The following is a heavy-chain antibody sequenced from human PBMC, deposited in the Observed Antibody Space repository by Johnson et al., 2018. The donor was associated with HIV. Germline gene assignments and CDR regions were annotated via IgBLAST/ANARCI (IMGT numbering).Heavy chain of an antibody. Sequence: VQLVESGGGLVQPGRSLRLSCAASGFTFSPYWVHWVRQAPGQGLVWVSRIVSDVSSAIYTDSVKGRFTISRDNSKNTLYLQMNSLRAEDTAVYYCARDNLRQLDAFDIWGQGTMVTISS. J-gene: IGHJ3*02. CDR3: ARDNLRQLDAFDI. D-gene: IGHD3-16*01. CDR2: IVSDVSSA. V-gene: IGHV3-74*01. CDR1: GFTFSPYW.